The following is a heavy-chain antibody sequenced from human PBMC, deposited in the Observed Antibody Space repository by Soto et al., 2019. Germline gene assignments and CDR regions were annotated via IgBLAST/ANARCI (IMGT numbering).Heavy chain of an antibody. CDR3: ATGEVDY. CDR2: MTGDGRTT. CDR1: GFTFGDYW. V-gene: IGHV3-74*03. Sequence: GGSLRLSCAASGFTFGDYWMHWVRQPPGKGPEWVSRMTGDGRTTQYADSVKGRFTASRDNAKSTLYLQMNSLRAEDTAVYYCATGEVDYWGPGNLVTVSS. J-gene: IGHJ4*02.